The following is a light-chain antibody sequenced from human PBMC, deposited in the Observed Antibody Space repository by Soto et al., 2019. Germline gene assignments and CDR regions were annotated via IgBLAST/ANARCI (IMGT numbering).Light chain of an antibody. CDR1: QSISRY. Sequence: DLQMTQSPSSLSASVGDKITITCRASQSISRYLNWYQQKPGKPPNLLIYAASNLQSGVPSRFSGSGFGTDFTLTISSLQPEDFATYHCQHSYTSPFTFGPGTKVDIK. CDR3: QHSYTSPFT. J-gene: IGKJ3*01. V-gene: IGKV1-39*01. CDR2: AAS.